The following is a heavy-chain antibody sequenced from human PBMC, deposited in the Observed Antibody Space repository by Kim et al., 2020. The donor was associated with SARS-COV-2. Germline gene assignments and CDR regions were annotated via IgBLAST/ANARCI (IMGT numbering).Heavy chain of an antibody. Sequence: GGSLRLSCEASGFSFTNYAMHWVRQAPGKGLEWVALLSYGGTHQFYADSVKGRFTISRDTSQKILYLQMNTLRPEDTAVYYCAKGASSNWVDGFDYWGQGTPVTVSS. V-gene: IGHV3-30*18. CDR2: LSYGGTHQ. D-gene: IGHD6-13*01. CDR3: AKGASSNWVDGFDY. CDR1: GFSFTNYA. J-gene: IGHJ4*02.